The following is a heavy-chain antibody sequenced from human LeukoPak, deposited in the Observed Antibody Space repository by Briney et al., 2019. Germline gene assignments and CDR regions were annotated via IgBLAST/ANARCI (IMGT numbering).Heavy chain of an antibody. J-gene: IGHJ4*02. Sequence: PGGSLRLSCAASGFTFSNAWMSWVRQAPGKGLEWVGRIKSKTDGGTTDYAAPVNGRFTISRDDSKNTLYLQMNSLKTEHTAVYYCTTDRNSGYDFFDYWGQGTLVTVSS. CDR1: GFTFSNAW. CDR2: IKSKTDGGTT. CDR3: TTDRNSGYDFFDY. D-gene: IGHD5-12*01. V-gene: IGHV3-15*01.